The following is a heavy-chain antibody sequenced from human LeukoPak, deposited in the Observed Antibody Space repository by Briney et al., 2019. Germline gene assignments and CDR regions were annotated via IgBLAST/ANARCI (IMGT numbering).Heavy chain of an antibody. CDR1: GGSISSYY. J-gene: IGHJ4*02. V-gene: IGHV4-59*08. CDR3: ARLLPTHSSSWSSYYFDY. CDR2: IYYSGST. D-gene: IGHD6-13*01. Sequence: SETLSLTRTVSGGSISSYYWSWIRQPPGKGLEWIGYIYYSGSTNYNPSLKSRVTISVDTSKNQFSLKLSSVTAADTAVYYCARLLPTHSSSWSSYYFDYWGQGTLVTVSS.